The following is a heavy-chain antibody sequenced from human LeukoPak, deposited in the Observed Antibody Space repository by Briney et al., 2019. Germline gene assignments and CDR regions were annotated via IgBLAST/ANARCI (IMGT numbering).Heavy chain of an antibody. D-gene: IGHD4-17*01. CDR2: IYSDNT. Sequence: GGSLRLSCAASVFTFSSYGMSWVRQAPGKGLEWVSFIYSDNTHYSDSVKGRFTISRDNSKNTLYLQMNSLRAEDTAVYYCAMEDDYGDYSRFWVYWGQGTLVTVSS. J-gene: IGHJ4*02. CDR3: AMEDDYGDYSRFWVY. CDR1: VFTFSSYG. V-gene: IGHV3-23*03.